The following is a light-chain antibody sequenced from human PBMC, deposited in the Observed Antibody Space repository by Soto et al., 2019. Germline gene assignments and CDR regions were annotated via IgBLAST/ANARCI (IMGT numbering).Light chain of an antibody. CDR3: QQTLSFPPT. J-gene: IGKJ1*01. V-gene: IGKV1-12*01. CDR1: QAIDSW. CDR2: TGS. Sequence: DIQMTQSPSAVAASVGDRVTSTCRASQAIDSWLAWYQQKPGEAPKLLIFTGSLLHSGVPPRFSGSGSGTDFTLTISSLQPEDFATYYCQQTLSFPPTFGQGTKVDIK.